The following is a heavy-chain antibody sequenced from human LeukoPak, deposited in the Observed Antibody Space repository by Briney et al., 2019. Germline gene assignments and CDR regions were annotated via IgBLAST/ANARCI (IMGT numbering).Heavy chain of an antibody. CDR3: ARGRYYYDSSGYYIFDY. Sequence: SQTLSLTCTVSGGSISIGSYYWSWIRQPAGKGLEWIGRIYTSGSTNYNPDLKSRVTMSVDTSKNQFSLKLSSVPAADTAVYYCARGRYYYDSSGYYIFDYWGQGTLVTVSS. CDR1: GGSISIGSYY. J-gene: IGHJ4*02. V-gene: IGHV4-61*02. D-gene: IGHD3-22*01. CDR2: IYTSGST.